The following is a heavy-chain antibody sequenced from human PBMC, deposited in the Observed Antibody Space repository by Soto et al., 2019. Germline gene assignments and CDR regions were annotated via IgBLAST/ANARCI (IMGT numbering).Heavy chain of an antibody. V-gene: IGHV4-4*02. CDR3: ARRTYSSGWKGFDY. Sequence: SSETLSLTCAVSGGSISSSNWWSWVRQPPGKGLEWIGEIYHSGSTNYNPSLKSRVTISVDKSKNQFSLKLSSVTAADTAVYYCARRTYSSGWKGFDYWGQGTLVTSPQ. J-gene: IGHJ4*02. D-gene: IGHD6-19*01. CDR1: GGSISSSNW. CDR2: IYHSGST.